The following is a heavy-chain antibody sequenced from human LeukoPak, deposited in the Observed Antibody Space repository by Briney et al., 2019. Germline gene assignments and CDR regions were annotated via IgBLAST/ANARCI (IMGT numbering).Heavy chain of an antibody. J-gene: IGHJ6*02. D-gene: IGHD6-19*01. CDR3: ARDREAVAGSWDYGMDV. CDR1: GYSISSGYY. CDR2: IYHSGST. V-gene: IGHV4-38-2*02. Sequence: SETLSLTCTVSGYSISSGYYWGWIRQPPGKGLEWIGSIYHSGSTYYNPSLKSRVTISVDRSKNQFSLKLSSVTAADTAVYYCARDREAVAGSWDYGMDVWGQGTTVTVSS.